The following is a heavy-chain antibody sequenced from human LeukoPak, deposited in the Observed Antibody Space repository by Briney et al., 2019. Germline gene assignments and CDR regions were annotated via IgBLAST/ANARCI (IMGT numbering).Heavy chain of an antibody. J-gene: IGHJ4*02. CDR2: INPNSGGT. CDR1: GYTFTGYY. Sequence: GASVKVSCKASGYTFTGYYMHWVRQAPGQGLEWMGWINPNSGGTNYAQKFQGRVTMTRDTSISTAYMELSRLRSDDTAVYYCARDPGPPSPQLYYFDYWGQGTLVTVSS. D-gene: IGHD1-1*01. V-gene: IGHV1-2*02. CDR3: ARDPGPPSPQLYYFDY.